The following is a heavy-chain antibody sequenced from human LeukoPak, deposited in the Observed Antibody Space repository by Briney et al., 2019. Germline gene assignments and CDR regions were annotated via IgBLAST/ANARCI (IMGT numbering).Heavy chain of an antibody. Sequence: SETLSLTCTVSGDSISTYYWSWIRQPPGKGLEWIGYIYYSGSTSYNPSLKSRVTISIDTSKNQFSLKLSSVTAADTAVYYCARGSSCFDPWGQGTLVTVSS. V-gene: IGHV4-59*01. CDR2: IYYSGST. J-gene: IGHJ5*02. CDR3: ARGSSCFDP. CDR1: GDSISTYY.